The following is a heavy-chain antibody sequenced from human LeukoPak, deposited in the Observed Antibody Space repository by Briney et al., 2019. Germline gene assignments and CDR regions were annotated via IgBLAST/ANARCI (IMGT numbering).Heavy chain of an antibody. J-gene: IGHJ4*02. D-gene: IGHD5-12*01. CDR1: GFTFSSYS. CDR3: ARGGVGTIFH. Sequence: KTGGSLRLSCAASGFTFSSYSMNWVRQAPGKGLEWVSSISSSSSYIYYADSVKGRFTISRDNAKNSLYLQMNSLRAEDTAVYYCARGGVGTIFHWGQGTLVTVSS. CDR2: ISSSSSYI. V-gene: IGHV3-21*01.